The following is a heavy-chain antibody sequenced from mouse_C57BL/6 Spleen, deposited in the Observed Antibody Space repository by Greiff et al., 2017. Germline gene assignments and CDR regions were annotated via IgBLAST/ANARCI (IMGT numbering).Heavy chain of an antibody. D-gene: IGHD2-4*01. CDR1: GYAFTNYL. CDR2: INPGSGGT. CDR3: AREGITDAY. J-gene: IGHJ3*01. V-gene: IGHV1-54*01. Sequence: VQLQQSGAELVRPGTSVKVSCKASGYAFTNYLIEWVKQRPGQGLEWIGVINPGSGGTNYNEKFKGKATLTADKSSSTAYMQLSSLTSEDSAVYFCAREGITDAYWGQGTLVTVSA.